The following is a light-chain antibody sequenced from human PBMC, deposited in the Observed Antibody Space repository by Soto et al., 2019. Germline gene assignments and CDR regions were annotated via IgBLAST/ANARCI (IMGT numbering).Light chain of an antibody. Sequence: DIPVTPSPPTLSASVGDRTTITCRASQTISSWLAWYQQKPGKAPKLLIYKASTLKSGVPSRFSGSGSGTEFTLTISSLQPDDFATYYCQHYNSYSEAFGQGTKVDIK. J-gene: IGKJ1*01. CDR3: QHYNSYSEA. CDR2: KAS. V-gene: IGKV1-5*03. CDR1: QTISSW.